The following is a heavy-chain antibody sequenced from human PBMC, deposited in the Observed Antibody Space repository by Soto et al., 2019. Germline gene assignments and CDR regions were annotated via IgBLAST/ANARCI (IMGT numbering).Heavy chain of an antibody. CDR2: IKGDGSVT. Sequence: GGSLRLSCAASGFTLSSYAMHWVRQAPGKGLVWVSHIKGDGSVTYYADSVKGRFTISRDNANNMLYLQMNSLIAEDTAVYYCTRDPRNKGLDPWGQGTMVTVSS. CDR3: TRDPRNKGLDP. V-gene: IGHV3-74*01. J-gene: IGHJ5*02. CDR1: GFTLSSYA.